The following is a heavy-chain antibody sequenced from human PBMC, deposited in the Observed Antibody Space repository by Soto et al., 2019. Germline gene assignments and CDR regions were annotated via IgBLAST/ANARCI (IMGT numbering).Heavy chain of an antibody. CDR1: GYTFTRSG. V-gene: IGHV1-18*01. CDR3: ASERVAPYYYSGMDV. J-gene: IGHJ6*02. Sequence: QVQLVQSGAEVKKPGASVKVSCKASGYTFTRSGISWVRQAPGQGPEWMGWISSYNGDTNYAQTFQGRVTMTTDTSTSTAYMELRSLRSDDTAVYYCASERVAPYYYSGMDVWAQGTPVTVSS. CDR2: ISSYNGDT. D-gene: IGHD5-12*01.